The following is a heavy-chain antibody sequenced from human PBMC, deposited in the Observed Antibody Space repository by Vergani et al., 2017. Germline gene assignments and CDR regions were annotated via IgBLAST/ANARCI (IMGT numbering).Heavy chain of an antibody. CDR1: GYIFSNFW. CDR3: ASGGHGSENGGALQL. V-gene: IGHV5-51*01. J-gene: IGHJ3*01. D-gene: IGHD3-10*01. Sequence: EKQLVQSGSETKKPGESLKISCQAFGYIFSNFWIGWVRQRPGSGLEWMGIIYPGDSEVKSNSTFRGQVIFSVDTSVNTAYLQWRSLQASDTATYFCASGGHGSENGGALQLWGQGTNITVSS. CDR2: IYPGDSEV.